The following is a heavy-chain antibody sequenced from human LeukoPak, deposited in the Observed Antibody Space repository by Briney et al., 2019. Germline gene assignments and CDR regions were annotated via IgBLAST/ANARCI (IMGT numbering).Heavy chain of an antibody. CDR3: ARGLYQRGFYYYYYMDV. CDR1: GGSFSGYY. CDR2: INHSGST. Sequence: SETLSLTCAVYGGSFSGYYWSWIRQPPGKGLEWIGEINHSGSTSYNPSLKSRVTISVDTSKNQFSLKLSSVTAADTAVYYCARGLYQRGFYYYYYMDVWGKGTTVTVSS. D-gene: IGHD2-8*01. V-gene: IGHV4-34*01. J-gene: IGHJ6*03.